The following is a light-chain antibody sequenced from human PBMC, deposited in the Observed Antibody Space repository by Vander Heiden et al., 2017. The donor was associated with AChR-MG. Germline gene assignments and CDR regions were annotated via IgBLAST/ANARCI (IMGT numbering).Light chain of an antibody. CDR1: QRISNY. CDR2: SAS. J-gene: IGKJ2*01. CDR3: QQYYTGVQT. V-gene: IGKV3-15*01. Sequence: EIVMTQSPATLSVSPGESVALSCRASQRISNYLAWYQQKPGQAPRLLIHSASTRATGTPGRFSGSGSGTEFTLTITSLQPEDFAVYFCQQYYTGVQTFGWGTKLE.